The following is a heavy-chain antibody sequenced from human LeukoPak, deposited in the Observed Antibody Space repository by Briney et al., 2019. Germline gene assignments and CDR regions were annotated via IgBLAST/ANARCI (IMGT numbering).Heavy chain of an antibody. D-gene: IGHD3-10*01. CDR2: IYYSGGT. V-gene: IGHV4-39*01. Sequence: SETLSLTCTVSGGSISSSGYYWGWIRQPPGKGLEWIGSIYYSGGTYYNPSLKSRVTISVDTSKKQFSLKLSSVTAADTAVYYCARHRGTMVRGVTYYYYGMDVWGQGTTVTVSS. J-gene: IGHJ6*02. CDR3: ARHRGTMVRGVTYYYYGMDV. CDR1: GGSISSSGYY.